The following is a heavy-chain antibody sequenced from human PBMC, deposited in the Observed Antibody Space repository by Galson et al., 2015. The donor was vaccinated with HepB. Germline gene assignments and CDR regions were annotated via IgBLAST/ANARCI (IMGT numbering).Heavy chain of an antibody. D-gene: IGHD3-10*01. V-gene: IGHV3-11*01. J-gene: IGHJ5*01. CDR2: ISGDGVTK. CDR1: GFTFSEFY. Sequence: SLRLSCAASGFTFSEFYMSWLRQAPGKGPEWISHISGDGVTKKYADSVRGRFTIYRDNAKNSLFLQMYSLRAEDTAVYYCARSAGWFDPWGQGTLVTVS. CDR3: ARSAGWFDP.